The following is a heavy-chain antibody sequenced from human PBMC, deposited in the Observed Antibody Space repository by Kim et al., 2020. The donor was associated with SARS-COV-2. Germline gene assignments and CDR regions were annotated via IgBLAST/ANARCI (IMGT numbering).Heavy chain of an antibody. J-gene: IGHJ5*02. CDR3: ARVSHPYEHSLYDFD. D-gene: IGHD5-12*01. CDR1: GFTFSDHH. CDR2: ISTDSSTR. Sequence: GGSLRLSCAVSGFTFSDHHMTWIRQAPGKALEWVSYISTDSSTRYYAVSVRGRFTISRDNAKNSLYLRMTGLRAEDTATYYCARVSHPYEHSLYDFD. V-gene: IGHV3-11*01.